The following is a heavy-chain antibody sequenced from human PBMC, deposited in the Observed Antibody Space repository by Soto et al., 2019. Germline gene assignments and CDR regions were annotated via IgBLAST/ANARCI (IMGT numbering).Heavy chain of an antibody. J-gene: IGHJ6*02. V-gene: IGHV3-15*01. D-gene: IGHD3-3*02. CDR3: TTDSIFGVVTSGDYYYGMDV. CDR2: IKSKTDGGTT. Sequence: SGGSLRLSCAASGFTFSNAWMSWVRQAPGKGLEWVGRIKSKTDGGTTDYAAPVKGRFTTSRDDSKNTLYLQMNSLKTEDTAVYYCTTDSIFGVVTSGDYYYGMDVWGQGTTVTAP. CDR1: GFTFSNAW.